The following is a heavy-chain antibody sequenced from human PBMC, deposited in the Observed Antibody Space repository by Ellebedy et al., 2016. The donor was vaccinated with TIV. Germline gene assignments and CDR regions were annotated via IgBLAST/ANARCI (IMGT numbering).Heavy chain of an antibody. J-gene: IGHJ4*02. CDR2: IYYSGST. CDR1: GGSISSSSYY. CDR3: ARHEAYCGGDCYPYYFDY. D-gene: IGHD2-21*02. V-gene: IGHV4-39*01. Sequence: MPSETLSLTCTVSGGSISSSSYYWGWIRQPPGKGLEWIGSIYYSGSTYYNPSLKSRVTISVDTSKNQFSLKLSSVTAADTAVYYCARHEAYCGGDCYPYYFDYWGQGTLVTVSS.